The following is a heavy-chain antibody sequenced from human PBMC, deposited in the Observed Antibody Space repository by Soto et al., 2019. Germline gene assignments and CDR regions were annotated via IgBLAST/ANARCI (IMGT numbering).Heavy chain of an antibody. D-gene: IGHD6-6*01. Sequence: GGSLRLSCSASGFTFEDFAMHWVRRVPGKGLEWVAGNRWNREAVGYAASVKGRCTSSRDNAKKLLFLQMNSLRVDDTALYYCVKDGEAASPGWFDTWGQGTQVTVSS. J-gene: IGHJ5*02. CDR3: VKDGEAASPGWFDT. V-gene: IGHV3-9*01. CDR2: NRWNREAV. CDR1: GFTFEDFA.